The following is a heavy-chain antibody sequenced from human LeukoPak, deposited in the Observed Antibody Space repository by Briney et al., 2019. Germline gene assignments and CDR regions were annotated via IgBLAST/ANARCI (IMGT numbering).Heavy chain of an antibody. CDR3: ARVRGPVARNWFDP. Sequence: PSETLSLTCAVYGGSFSGYCWSWIRQPPGKGLEWIGEINHSGSTNYNPSLKSRVTISVDTSKNQFSLKLSSVTAADTAVYYCARVRGPVARNWFDPWGQGTLVTVSS. V-gene: IGHV4-34*01. D-gene: IGHD2-15*01. CDR2: INHSGST. CDR1: GGSFSGYC. J-gene: IGHJ5*02.